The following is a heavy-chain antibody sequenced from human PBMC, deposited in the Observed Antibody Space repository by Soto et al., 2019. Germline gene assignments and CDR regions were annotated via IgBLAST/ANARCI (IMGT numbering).Heavy chain of an antibody. J-gene: IGHJ4*02. CDR1: GFTFSSSS. Sequence: PGGSLRLSCAASGFTFSSSSMSWVRQAPGKGLEWVAVIWYDGSNKYYADSVKGRFTISRDNSKNTLYLQMNSLRAEDTAVYYCAREIRYCSSTSCYGYFDYWGQGTLVTVSS. V-gene: IGHV3-33*08. CDR2: IWYDGSNK. CDR3: AREIRYCSSTSCYGYFDY. D-gene: IGHD2-2*01.